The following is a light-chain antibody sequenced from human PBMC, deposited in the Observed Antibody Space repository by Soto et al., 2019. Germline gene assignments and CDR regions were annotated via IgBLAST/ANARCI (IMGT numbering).Light chain of an antibody. CDR3: QQRSNF. Sequence: GDRVTITCRASQSISNYLDWYQQKPGKAPKLLIYTASSLQSGVPARFSGSGSGTEFTLTISSLQSEDFAVYYCQQRSNFFGQGTRL. CDR2: TAS. J-gene: IGKJ5*01. V-gene: IGKV1-39*01. CDR1: QSISNY.